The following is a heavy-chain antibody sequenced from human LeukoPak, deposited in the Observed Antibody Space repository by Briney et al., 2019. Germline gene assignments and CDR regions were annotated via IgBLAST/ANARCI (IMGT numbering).Heavy chain of an antibody. V-gene: IGHV3-74*01. CDR2: INPGGSSI. J-gene: IGHJ4*02. Sequence: GGSLRLSCAASGFTFSSYWMNWVRQVPGKGLVWVARINPGGSSITYADSVKGRFTISRDNAKNKLYLQMDSLRAEDTGVYYCARSNQADDYWGQGTLVTVSS. CDR3: ARSNQADDY. D-gene: IGHD1-14*01. CDR1: GFTFSSYW.